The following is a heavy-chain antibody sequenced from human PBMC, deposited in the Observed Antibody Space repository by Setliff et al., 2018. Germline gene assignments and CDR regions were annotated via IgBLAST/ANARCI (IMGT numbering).Heavy chain of an antibody. CDR3: VTSYNFWSGSAVDY. V-gene: IGHV3-74*01. J-gene: IGHJ4*02. CDR1: GFTFSRYW. D-gene: IGHD3-3*01. CDR2: ISSSGTTI. Sequence: GESLKISCAASGFTFSRYWLHWVRQSPGKGLVWVSRISSSGTTITYADFVRGRFTISRDNARNTLYLQLNSLRAEDTAVYYCVTSYNFWSGSAVDYWGQGTLVTVSS.